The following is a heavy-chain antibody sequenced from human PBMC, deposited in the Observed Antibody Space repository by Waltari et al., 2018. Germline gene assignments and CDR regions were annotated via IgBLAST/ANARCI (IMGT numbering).Heavy chain of an antibody. CDR1: GFGFRSYG. V-gene: IGHV3-33*01. Sequence: QVQLVESGGGVVQPERSLRLSCAASGFGFRSYGMHWVRQAPGKGLEWVAVIWYDGSNKFYADSVRGRFTISRDKSKNTLYLQMNSLRAEDTAVYYCARKKRVDTGVATHYYYYAMDVWGRGTTVTVSS. CDR3: ARKKRVDTGVATHYYYYAMDV. J-gene: IGHJ6*02. CDR2: IWYDGSNK. D-gene: IGHD5-18*01.